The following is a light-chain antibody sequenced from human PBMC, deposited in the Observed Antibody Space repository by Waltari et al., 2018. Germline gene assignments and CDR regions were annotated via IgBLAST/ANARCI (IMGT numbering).Light chain of an antibody. CDR3: QQYYDTPIT. CDR1: QSVLYSSNSRNY. V-gene: IGKV4-1*01. Sequence: DIVMTQSPDSLAVSLGERATINCKSSQSVLYSSNSRNYLAWYQQKPGQSPKLLIYWASTRESGVPDRCSGSGSGTDFTLTISSLQAEDVAVYYCQQYYDTPITFGGGTKVEIK. CDR2: WAS. J-gene: IGKJ4*01.